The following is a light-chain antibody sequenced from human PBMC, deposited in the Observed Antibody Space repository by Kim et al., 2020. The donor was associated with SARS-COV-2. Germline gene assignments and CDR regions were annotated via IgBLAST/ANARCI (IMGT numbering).Light chain of an antibody. Sequence: LSVSPGERATLSCRASQTINNKLVWYQQKPGQAPRLLIYDATTRATGVPARFIGSGSETDFTLTISSLQSEDFAVYYCQQSNDWPPLTFGQGTKVDI. V-gene: IGKV3-15*01. CDR2: DAT. CDR3: QQSNDWPPLT. J-gene: IGKJ1*01. CDR1: QTINNK.